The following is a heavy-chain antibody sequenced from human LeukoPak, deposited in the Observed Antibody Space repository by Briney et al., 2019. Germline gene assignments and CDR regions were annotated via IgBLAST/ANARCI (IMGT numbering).Heavy chain of an antibody. CDR2: IRSKAYGGTT. D-gene: IGHD6-19*01. V-gene: IGHV3-49*03. J-gene: IGHJ4*02. CDR1: GFIFTDYS. Sequence: PGGSLRLSCAASGFIFTDYSMSWIRQAPGKGLEWVGFIRSKAYGGTTEYAASVKGRFTISRDDSKSIAYLQMNSLKTEDTAVYYCTRFRIAVAGTLFDYWGQGTLVTVSS. CDR3: TRFRIAVAGTLFDY.